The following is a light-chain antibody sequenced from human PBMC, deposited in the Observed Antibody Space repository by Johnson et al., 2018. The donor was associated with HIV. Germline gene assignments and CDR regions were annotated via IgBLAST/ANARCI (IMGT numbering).Light chain of an antibody. Sequence: QSVLTQPPSVSAAPGPQVTISCSGSSSNIGNNYVSWYQQLPGTAPTLLIYENNKRPSGLPDRFSGSKSGTSAPLDTPASQTGDEADYYCASWDRSLTVGTVFGPGTRVTVL. CDR2: ENN. CDR1: SSNIGNNY. J-gene: IGLJ1*01. CDR3: ASWDRSLTVGTV. V-gene: IGLV1-51*02.